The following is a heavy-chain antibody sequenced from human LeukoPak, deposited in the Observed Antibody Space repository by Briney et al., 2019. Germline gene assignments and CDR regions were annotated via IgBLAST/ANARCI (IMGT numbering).Heavy chain of an antibody. V-gene: IGHV4-59*01. CDR1: GASISSYY. D-gene: IGHD3-22*01. CDR3: ARTTYYYDSSGSGDLDY. Sequence: SETLSLTCTVSGASISSYYWSWIRQPPGKGLEWVGYIYYSGSTNYTPSLESRVTISVDTSKNQFSLKLSSVTAADTAVYYCARTTYYYDSSGSGDLDYWGQGTLVTVSS. J-gene: IGHJ4*02. CDR2: IYYSGST.